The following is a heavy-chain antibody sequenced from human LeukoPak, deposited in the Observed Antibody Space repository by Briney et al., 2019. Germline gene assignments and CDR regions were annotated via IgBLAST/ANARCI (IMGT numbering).Heavy chain of an antibody. CDR1: GYTFTNYY. D-gene: IGHD3-16*01. CDR2: INSASGGT. V-gene: IGHV1-2*06. Sequence: ASVKVSCKASGYTFTNYYIHWVRQAPGQGLEWMGRINSASGGTDYAQKFQGRVTMTRDTSITTAYMDLSRLRSDDTAVYYCAITYANNAFDVWGQGTMVTVSS. J-gene: IGHJ3*01. CDR3: AITYANNAFDV.